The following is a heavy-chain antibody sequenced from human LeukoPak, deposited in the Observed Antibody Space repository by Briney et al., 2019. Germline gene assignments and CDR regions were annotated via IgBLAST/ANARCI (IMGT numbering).Heavy chain of an antibody. J-gene: IGHJ4*02. CDR2: VDCGGT. V-gene: IGHV4-39*01. Sequence: SETLSLTCTVSGASISNPGYYWGWIRQPPGKGLEWIGSVDCGGTYYNPSLNGRVTIAVDTSSDQVSLNLNSVTAADTAVYYCARRSNKGPYSYITNDYWGQGTLVTVSS. D-gene: IGHD5-18*01. CDR1: GASISNPGYY. CDR3: ARRSNKGPYSYITNDY.